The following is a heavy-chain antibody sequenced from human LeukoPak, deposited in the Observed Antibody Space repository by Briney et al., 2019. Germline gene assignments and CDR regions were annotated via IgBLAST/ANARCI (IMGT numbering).Heavy chain of an antibody. V-gene: IGHV4-39*01. J-gene: IGHJ4*02. D-gene: IGHD6-19*01. CDR1: VGSISSSSDY. Sequence: PSETLSLTCTVSVGSISSSSDYRRWLRQPPGKGMEWIGSVYYSGSTHYNSSLHSRLTISVDTSKNQFSLKLTSVTAADTAIYYCARHRSGWYSDFDFWGQGTLVTVSS. CDR3: ARHRSGWYSDFDF. CDR2: VYYSGST.